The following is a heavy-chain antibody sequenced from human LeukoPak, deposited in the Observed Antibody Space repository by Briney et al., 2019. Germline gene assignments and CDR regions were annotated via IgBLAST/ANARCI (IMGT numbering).Heavy chain of an antibody. Sequence: PGVSLRLSCAASGFTFSSYGMNWVRQAPGKGLEGVSSISTSSSYIYYADSMKGRFTISRDNAKNTLYLQMNRVRAEDTALYYCATDPKGYSSGWSGPDYWGQGTLVTVSS. D-gene: IGHD6-19*01. CDR3: ATDPKGYSSGWSGPDY. CDR2: ISTSSSYI. V-gene: IGHV3-21*04. CDR1: GFTFSSYG. J-gene: IGHJ4*02.